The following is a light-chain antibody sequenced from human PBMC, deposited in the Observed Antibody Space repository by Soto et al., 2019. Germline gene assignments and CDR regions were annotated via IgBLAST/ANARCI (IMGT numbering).Light chain of an antibody. CDR3: QQTYSIPWT. V-gene: IGKV1-39*01. Sequence: DIQMTQSPSSLSSSVGDRVTITCLAIQSISTYLNWYQQKPGQAPKLLIYAASSLQSGVPSRFSGSGSGTDFTLTISSLQPEDFAGYHCQQTYSIPWTFGQGTKVDIK. CDR1: QSISTY. J-gene: IGKJ1*01. CDR2: AAS.